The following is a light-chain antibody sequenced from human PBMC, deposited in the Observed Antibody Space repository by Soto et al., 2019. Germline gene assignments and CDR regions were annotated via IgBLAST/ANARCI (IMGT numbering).Light chain of an antibody. CDR2: EAT. Sequence: QSALTQPASVSGSPGQSITISCSGTSNDVGSFNLVSWYQQRPGKVPKLMIYEATKRPSGVSNRFSGSKSGNTASMTISGLQAEDEADSYCCSYARSSTVVFGGGTKLTVL. V-gene: IGLV2-23*01. J-gene: IGLJ2*01. CDR3: CSYARSSTVV. CDR1: SNDVGSFNL.